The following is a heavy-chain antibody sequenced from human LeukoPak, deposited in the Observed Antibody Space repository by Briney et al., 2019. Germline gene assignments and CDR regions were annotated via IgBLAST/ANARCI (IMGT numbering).Heavy chain of an antibody. D-gene: IGHD3-10*01. CDR3: ARERFGERYAFDI. CDR2: IYTSGNT. Sequence: PSETLSLTCTVSGGSISSYYWSWVRQPAGKGLEWIGRIYTSGNTNYNPSLKGRVTMSVDTSKNQFSLKLSSVTAADTAVYYCARERFGERYAFDIWGQGTMVTVSS. V-gene: IGHV4-4*07. J-gene: IGHJ3*02. CDR1: GGSISSYY.